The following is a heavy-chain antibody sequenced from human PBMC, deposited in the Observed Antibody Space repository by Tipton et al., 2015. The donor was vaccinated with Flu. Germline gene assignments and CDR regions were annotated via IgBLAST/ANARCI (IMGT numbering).Heavy chain of an antibody. J-gene: IGHJ6*02. Sequence: GSLRLSCAASGFTFSSYAMSWVRQAAGKGLEWVSGISGSGGKTYYADSVKGRFTISRDNSKNTLYLQMNSLRVEDMAVYYCAKELRNHGFWCDQEVDCMDVWGQGTTVTVSS. CDR3: AKELRNHGFWCDQEVDCMDV. D-gene: IGHD3-3*01. V-gene: IGHV3-23*01. CDR1: GFTFSSYA. CDR2: ISGSGGKT.